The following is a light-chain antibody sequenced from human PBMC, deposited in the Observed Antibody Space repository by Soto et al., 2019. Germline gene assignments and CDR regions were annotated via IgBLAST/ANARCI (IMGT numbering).Light chain of an antibody. CDR1: QSVDSY. J-gene: IGKJ5*01. CDR2: GAS. CDR3: QQRDSWPIT. V-gene: IGKV3-11*01. Sequence: EIVLTQSPASLSLSPGERATLSRRASQSVDSYLVWYKKKPGQATRLLIFGASNRDTGIPDRVSGSGSGTDVTLTINSLEPDDFAVYDCQQRDSWPITFGQGTRLEIK.